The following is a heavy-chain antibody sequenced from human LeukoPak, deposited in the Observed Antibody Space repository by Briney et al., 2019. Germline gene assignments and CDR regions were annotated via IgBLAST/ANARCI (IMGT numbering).Heavy chain of an antibody. Sequence: SETLSLTCTVSGGSISSGSYYWSWIRQPAGKGLGWIGRIYTSGSTNYNPSLKSRVTISVDTSKNQFSLKLSSVTAADTAVYYCARDANYDILTGPRGRWFDPWGQGTLVTVSS. J-gene: IGHJ5*02. D-gene: IGHD3-9*01. V-gene: IGHV4-61*02. CDR3: ARDANYDILTGPRGRWFDP. CDR1: GGSISSGSYY. CDR2: IYTSGST.